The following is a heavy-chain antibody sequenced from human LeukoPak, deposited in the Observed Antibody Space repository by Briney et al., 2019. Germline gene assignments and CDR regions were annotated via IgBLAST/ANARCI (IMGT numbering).Heavy chain of an antibody. CDR2: ISSDETNI. J-gene: IGHJ5*02. V-gene: IGHV3-30*04. CDR1: GFTFSSYA. D-gene: IGHD2-15*01. CDR3: AKDPYRVVFATGNYLDP. Sequence: GGSLRLSCAASGFTFSSYAMHWVRQAPGKGLEWVAVISSDETNIRYGDSVRGRFTVSRDNAKNTVYLQMNSLGADDTAVYYCAKDPYRVVFATGNYLDPWGQGTLVTVSS.